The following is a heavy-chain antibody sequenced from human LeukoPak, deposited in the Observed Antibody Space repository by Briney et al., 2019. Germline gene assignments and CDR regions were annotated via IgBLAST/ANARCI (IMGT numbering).Heavy chain of an antibody. CDR2: IYASGST. D-gene: IGHD4-23*01. J-gene: IGHJ5*02. CDR3: TRDSGTTGVVKFDP. Sequence: SETLSLTCTVSGGSINSYYWSWLRQPAGRGLEWIGRIYASGSTTYNPSLRSRVAISMDTSKNQFSLRLTSVTAADTAVYYCTRDSGTTGVVKFDPWGQGILVTVSS. V-gene: IGHV4-4*07. CDR1: GGSINSYY.